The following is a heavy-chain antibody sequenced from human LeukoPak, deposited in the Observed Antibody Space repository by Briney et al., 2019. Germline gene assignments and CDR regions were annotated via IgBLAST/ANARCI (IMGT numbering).Heavy chain of an antibody. D-gene: IGHD5-12*01. J-gene: IGHJ6*03. Sequence: GSLKPSFAAPGFLFSSYGMHWVRPAPDKGLAWVASIRYDGSRKYYPDSVKGRFPISRDNSKSTFYLQMNSLRAEDTAVYYCAKVNGGYSGYEVPWPYYYYYMDVWGKGTTVTISS. CDR1: GFLFSSYG. CDR2: IRYDGSRK. CDR3: AKVNGGYSGYEVPWPYYYYYMDV. V-gene: IGHV3-30*02.